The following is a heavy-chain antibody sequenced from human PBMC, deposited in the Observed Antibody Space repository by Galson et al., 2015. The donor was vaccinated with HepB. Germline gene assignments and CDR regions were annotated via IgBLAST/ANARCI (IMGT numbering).Heavy chain of an antibody. J-gene: IGHJ4*02. CDR3: ARVSGNSGSKLDY. D-gene: IGHD4-23*01. V-gene: IGHV1-69*10. Sequence: SVKVSCKASGGTFSSYAISWVRQAPGQGLEWMGGIIPIFGIANYAQKFQGRVTITADKSTSTAYMELSSLRSEDTAVYYCARVSGNSGSKLDYWGQGTLVTVSS. CDR1: GGTFSSYA. CDR2: IIPIFGIA.